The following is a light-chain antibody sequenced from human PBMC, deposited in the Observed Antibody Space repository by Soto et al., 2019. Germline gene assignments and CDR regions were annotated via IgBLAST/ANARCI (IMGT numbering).Light chain of an antibody. V-gene: IGLV1-40*01. J-gene: IGLJ2*01. Sequence: QSVLTQPPSVSGAPGQRVTISCTGSSSNIWAGYDLHWYQQLPGTAPKLLIYGNNNRPSGVPDRFSGSKSDTSASLAITGLQAEDEADYYCQSYDSSLSGPVIFGGGTKLTVL. CDR2: GNN. CDR3: QSYDSSLSGPVI. CDR1: SSNIWAGYD.